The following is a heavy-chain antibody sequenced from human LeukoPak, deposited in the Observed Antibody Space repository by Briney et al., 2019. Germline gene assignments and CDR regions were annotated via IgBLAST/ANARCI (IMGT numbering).Heavy chain of an antibody. CDR3: ARRLTTEETFDY. CDR2: IYPGDSDT. CDR1: GYSFTTYW. V-gene: IGHV5-51*01. J-gene: IGHJ4*02. Sequence: GESLKISRKGSGYSFTTYWIGWVRQMPGKGLEWMGIIYPGDSDTRYSPSLQGQITISADKSINTAYLQWNSLRASDTAMYYCARRLTTEETFDYWGQGTLVTVSS. D-gene: IGHD1-1*01.